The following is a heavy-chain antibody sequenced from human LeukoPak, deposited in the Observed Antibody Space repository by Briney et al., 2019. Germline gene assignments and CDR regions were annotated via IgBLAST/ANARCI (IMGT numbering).Heavy chain of an antibody. J-gene: IGHJ6*03. CDR1: GYTFTSYG. CDR2: ISAYNGNT. V-gene: IGHV1-18*01. Sequence: ASVKVSCKASGYTFTSYGISWVRQAPGQGLEWMGWISAYNGNTNYAQKLQGKVTMTTDTSTSTAYMELRSLRSDDTAVYYCARGFGAADYYYMDVWGKGTTVTVSS. D-gene: IGHD6-13*01. CDR3: ARGFGAADYYYMDV.